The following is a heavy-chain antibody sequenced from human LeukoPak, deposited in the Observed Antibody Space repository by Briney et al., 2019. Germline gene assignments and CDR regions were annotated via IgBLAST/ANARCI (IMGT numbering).Heavy chain of an antibody. CDR1: GYTFTSYA. J-gene: IGHJ5*02. CDR2: INTNTGNP. Sequence: ASVKVSCKASGYTFTSYAMNWVRQAPGQGLEWMGWINTNTGNPTYAQGFTGRFVFSLDTSVSTAYLQISSLKAEDTAVYYCARAGVVVVPAAKRANWFDPWGQGTLVTVSS. D-gene: IGHD2-2*01. CDR3: ARAGVVVVPAAKRANWFDP. V-gene: IGHV7-4-1*02.